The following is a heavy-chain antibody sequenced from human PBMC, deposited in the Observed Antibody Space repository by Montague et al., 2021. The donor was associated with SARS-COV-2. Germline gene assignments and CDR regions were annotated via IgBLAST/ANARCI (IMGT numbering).Heavy chain of an antibody. CDR1: GGSISSSSYY. V-gene: IGHV4-39*07. CDR3: ARGGRQQLVRLSGMDV. J-gene: IGHJ6*02. CDR2: IYYSGST. Sequence: SETLSLTCTVSGGSISSSSYYWGWTRQPPGKGLEWIGSIYYSGSTYYNPSLKSRVTISVDTSKNQFSLKLTSVTAADTAVYYCARGGRQQLVRLSGMDVWGQGTPGTVPS. D-gene: IGHD6-13*01.